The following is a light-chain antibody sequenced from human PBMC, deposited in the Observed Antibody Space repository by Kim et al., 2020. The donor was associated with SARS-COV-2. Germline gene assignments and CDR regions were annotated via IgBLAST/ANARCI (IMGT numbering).Light chain of an antibody. J-gene: IGKJ5*01. CDR1: QSISSY. Sequence: DIQMTQSPSSLSASVGDRVTITCRASQSISSYLNWYQQKPGKAPKMLVYAASSLQSGVPSRFSGSGSGTDFTLTITSLQSEDSATYYCQQGYSTPPTFGQGTRLEIK. V-gene: IGKV1-39*01. CDR2: AAS. CDR3: QQGYSTPPT.